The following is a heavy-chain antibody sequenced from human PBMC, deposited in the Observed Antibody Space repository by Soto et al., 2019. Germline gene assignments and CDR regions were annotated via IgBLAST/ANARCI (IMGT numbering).Heavy chain of an antibody. CDR1: GYTFTSYG. V-gene: IGHV1-18*01. Sequence: ASVKVSCKASGYTFTSYGISWVRQAPGQGLEGMGWISAYNGNTNYAQKLQGRVTMTTDTSTSTAYMELRSLRSDDTAVYYCARDIGWHDVSVVYYYYGMDVWGQGTTVTVFS. CDR2: ISAYNGNT. J-gene: IGHJ6*02. CDR3: ARDIGWHDVSVVYYYYGMDV. D-gene: IGHD2-21*01.